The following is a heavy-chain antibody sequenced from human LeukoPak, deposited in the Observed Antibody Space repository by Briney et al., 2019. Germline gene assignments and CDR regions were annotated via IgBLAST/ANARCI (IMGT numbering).Heavy chain of an antibody. Sequence: GGSLRLSCAASGFTFSSYAMSWVRQAPGKGLEWVSAISVSGISTYYADSVKGRFTISRDNSKTTLYLQMISLRAEDTAMYYCARPLPVSGLDYWGQGTPVTVSS. CDR1: GFTFSSYA. CDR2: ISVSGIST. D-gene: IGHD6-19*01. V-gene: IGHV3-23*01. J-gene: IGHJ4*02. CDR3: ARPLPVSGLDY.